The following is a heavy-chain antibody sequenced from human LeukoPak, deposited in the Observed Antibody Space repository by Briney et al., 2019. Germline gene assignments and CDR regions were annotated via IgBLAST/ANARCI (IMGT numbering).Heavy chain of an antibody. V-gene: IGHV3-7*01. CDR2: IKQDGSEK. Sequence: GGSLRLSCAASGLSFSGFWMSWVRQAPGKGLEWVANIKQDGSEKYYVDSVKGRFTISRDNAKDSLYLQMNSLRAEDTAVYYCVRDRTLSDYWGQGTLVTVSS. CDR1: GLSFSGFW. J-gene: IGHJ4*02. CDR3: VRDRTLSDY. D-gene: IGHD1/OR15-1a*01.